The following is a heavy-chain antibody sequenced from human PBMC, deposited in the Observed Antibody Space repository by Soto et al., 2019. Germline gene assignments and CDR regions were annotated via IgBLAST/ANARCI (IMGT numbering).Heavy chain of an antibody. CDR3: ATDRTSTLVDRYYSMDV. CDR1: GGTFSNYG. CDR2: IIPMFGTS. J-gene: IGHJ6*02. D-gene: IGHD1-26*01. V-gene: IGHV1-69*01. Sequence: QVQLVQSGAEVKKPGSSVKVSCKASGGTFSNYGISWVRQAPGQGLEWMGGIIPMFGTSNYAHKFHGRVTITADVSTSTAYMAVSSLRSEDTAVYYCATDRTSTLVDRYYSMDVWGQGTTVTVSS.